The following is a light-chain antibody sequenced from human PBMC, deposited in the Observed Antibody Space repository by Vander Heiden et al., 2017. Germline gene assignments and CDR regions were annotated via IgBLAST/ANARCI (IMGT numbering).Light chain of an antibody. CDR3: VLYMTGGIWV. Sequence: QTAVTQEPSLSVSPGGTVTLTFALPAGSVSTHHLPSWYRQTPGQAPRTLIYNTKSRSSGVPYRFSGSIVGDKAALTIAGAQADDDSIYYCVLYMTGGIWVFGGGTQLTVL. CDR1: AGSVSTHHL. V-gene: IGLV8-61*01. CDR2: NTK. J-gene: IGLJ3*02.